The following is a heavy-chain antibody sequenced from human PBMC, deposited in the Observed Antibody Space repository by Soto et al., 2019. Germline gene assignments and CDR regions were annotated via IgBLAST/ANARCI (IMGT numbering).Heavy chain of an antibody. CDR3: AREPLYDVLTGPGGRFDP. D-gene: IGHD3-9*01. V-gene: IGHV4-30-4*02. J-gene: IGHJ5*02. CDR2: VYYSGTT. CDR1: GSSIISSVDDY. Sequence: TLSLTCTVSGSSIISSVDDYWSWIRQPPGKGLEWIGYVYYSGTTQYNPSLKSRVAMSVDSSKNQFSLTLTSVTAADTAVYYCAREPLYDVLTGPGGRFDPWGQGTLVTVSS.